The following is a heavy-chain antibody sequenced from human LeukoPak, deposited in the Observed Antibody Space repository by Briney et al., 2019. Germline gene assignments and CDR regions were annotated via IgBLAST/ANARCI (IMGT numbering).Heavy chain of an antibody. CDR3: AREEWYYFDY. V-gene: IGHV3-30*03. CDR1: GLTFSSLG. J-gene: IGHJ4*02. Sequence: GGSLTLSCAPSGLTFSSLGMHWVRQAPGKGLEWVAVISYDGSNKYYEDAVKGRFTISRDNSKNTLYLQMNSLRAEDMAVYYCAREEWYYFDYWGQGTLVTVSS. D-gene: IGHD3-3*01. CDR2: ISYDGSNK.